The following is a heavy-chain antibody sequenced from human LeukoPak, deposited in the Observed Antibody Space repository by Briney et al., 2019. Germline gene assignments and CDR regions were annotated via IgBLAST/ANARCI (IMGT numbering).Heavy chain of an antibody. Sequence: GGSLRLSCAASGFTFSSYSMNWVRQAPGKGLEWVSYISSSSSTIYYADSVKGRFTISRDNAKNSLYLQMNSLRAEDTAVYYLAKEVIGRGVNNPLKNDAFDNWGQGKKV. CDR3: AKEVIGRGVNNPLKNDAFDN. D-gene: IGHD3-10*01. J-gene: IGHJ3*02. V-gene: IGHV3-48*01. CDR1: GFTFSSYS. CDR2: ISSSSSTI.